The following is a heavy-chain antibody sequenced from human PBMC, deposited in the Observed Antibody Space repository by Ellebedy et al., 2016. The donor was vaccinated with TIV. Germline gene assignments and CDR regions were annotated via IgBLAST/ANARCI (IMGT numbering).Heavy chain of an antibody. CDR1: GGTFSSDI. Sequence: AASVKVSCKASGGTFSSDIINWVRQAPGQGLEWLGRIIPKVALANYAQKFQVRVTISADTATSTVYMEVRSLTSQDTAVYYGARQIGYTFGMTPHENWGQGTLGTVAS. CDR3: ARQIGYTFGMTPHEN. CDR2: IIPKVALA. D-gene: IGHD5-12*01. V-gene: IGHV1-69*02. J-gene: IGHJ4*02.